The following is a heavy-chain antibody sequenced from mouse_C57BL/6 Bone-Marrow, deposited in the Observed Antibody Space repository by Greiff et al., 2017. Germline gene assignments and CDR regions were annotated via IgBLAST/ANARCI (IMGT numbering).Heavy chain of an antibody. Sequence: EVQGVESGGGLVQPGASLKLSCESNEYEFPSHDMSWVRKTPEKSLELVAAINSDGGSTYYPDTMERRFIISRDKTTKTVYLQMSSLRSEDTALYYCARPIYNDDDEDAMDYWGQGTSVTVSS. CDR1: EYEFPSHD. CDR3: ARPIYNDDDEDAMDY. J-gene: IGHJ4*01. V-gene: IGHV5-2*01. CDR2: INSDGGST. D-gene: IGHD2-4*01.